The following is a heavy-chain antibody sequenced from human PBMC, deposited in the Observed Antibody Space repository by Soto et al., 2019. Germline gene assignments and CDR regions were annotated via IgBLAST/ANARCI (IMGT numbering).Heavy chain of an antibody. D-gene: IGHD3-3*01. Sequence: WTWIRQTPGKGLEWIGEVNHIGSPNYSPSLKSRVTMSFDTSKNQFSLNLTSVTAADTAVYYCARARFSQWSQDDYGLDVWGQGTTVAVSS. J-gene: IGHJ6*02. CDR3: ARARFSQWSQDDYGLDV. CDR2: VNHIGSP. V-gene: IGHV4-34*01.